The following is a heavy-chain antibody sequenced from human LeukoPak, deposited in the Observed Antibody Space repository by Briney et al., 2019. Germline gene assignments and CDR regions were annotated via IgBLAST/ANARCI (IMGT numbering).Heavy chain of an antibody. CDR3: ARDLLFDDSSGYSFDP. CDR1: GFTFDDYG. J-gene: IGHJ5*02. V-gene: IGHV3-20*04. D-gene: IGHD3-22*01. CDR2: INWNGGST. Sequence: GGSLRLSCAASGFTFDDYGMSWVRQAPGKGLEWVSGINWNGGSTGYADSVKGRFTIPRDNAKNSLYLQMNSLRAEDTALYYCARDLLFDDSSGYSFDPWGQGTLVTVSS.